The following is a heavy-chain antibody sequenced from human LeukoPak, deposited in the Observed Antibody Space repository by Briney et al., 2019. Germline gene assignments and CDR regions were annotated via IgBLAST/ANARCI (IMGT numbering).Heavy chain of an antibody. V-gene: IGHV4-39*07. CDR2: IYYSGST. D-gene: IGHD6-19*01. Sequence: SETLSLTCTVSGGSISSSSYYWGWLRQPPGKGLEWIGSIYYSGSTYYNPSRKSRVTISVDSSKNQFSLKLSSVTAADTAVYYCARVGSGWYFGYYYYYMDVWGRGTTVTVSS. CDR1: GGSISSSSYY. J-gene: IGHJ6*03. CDR3: ARVGSGWYFGYYYYYMDV.